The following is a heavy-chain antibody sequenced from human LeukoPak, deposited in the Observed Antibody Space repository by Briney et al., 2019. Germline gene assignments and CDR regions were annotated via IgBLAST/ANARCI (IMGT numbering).Heavy chain of an antibody. J-gene: IGHJ4*02. V-gene: IGHV4-59*12. CDR2: IYYSGST. CDR1: GGPLSDYY. CDR3: AGSRYYYGSGREIDY. Sequence: SETLSLTCTVSGGPLSDYYWSWIRQPPGKGLEWIGYIYYSGSTYYNPFLKSRVSISMNTSKNQFSLKLSSVTAADTAVYYCAGSRYYYGSGREIDYWGQGTLVTVSS. D-gene: IGHD3-10*01.